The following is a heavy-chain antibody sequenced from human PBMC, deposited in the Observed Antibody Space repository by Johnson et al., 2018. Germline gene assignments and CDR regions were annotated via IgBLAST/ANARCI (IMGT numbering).Heavy chain of an antibody. V-gene: IGHV3-33*01. D-gene: IGHD6-19*01. CDR3: ARYPAVGGGDAFDI. CDR1: GFTFSSYG. J-gene: IGHJ3*02. Sequence: QVQLVESGGGVVQPGRSXRLSCAASGFTFSSYGMHWVRQAPGKGLEWVAIIWYDGSNKYYADSVKGRFTISRDNSKNTLYLQMNSLRAEDTAVYYCARYPAVGGGDAFDIWGQGTMVTVSS. CDR2: IWYDGSNK.